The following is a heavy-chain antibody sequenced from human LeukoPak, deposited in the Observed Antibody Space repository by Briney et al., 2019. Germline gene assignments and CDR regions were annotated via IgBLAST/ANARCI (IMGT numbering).Heavy chain of an antibody. CDR2: IWYDGSNK. CDR3: AKQGSSAAHYYYYMDV. D-gene: IGHD6-25*01. Sequence: GRSLRLSCAASGFTFSSYGMHWVRQAPGKGLEWVAVIWYDGSNKYYADSVKGRFTISRDNSKNTLYLQMNSLRAEDTAVYYCAKQGSSAAHYYYYMDVWGKGTTVTVSS. CDR1: GFTFSSYG. V-gene: IGHV3-33*06. J-gene: IGHJ6*03.